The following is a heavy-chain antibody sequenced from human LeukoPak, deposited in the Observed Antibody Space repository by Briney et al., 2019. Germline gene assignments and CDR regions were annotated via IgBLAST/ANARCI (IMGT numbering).Heavy chain of an antibody. CDR1: GYTFTGYY. CDR2: INPNSGGA. CDR3: ASGHWELLPYY. Sequence: ASVKVSCKASGYTFTGYYMHWVRQAPGQGLEWMGWINPNSGGANYAQKSQGRVTMTRDTSISTAYMELSRLRSDDTAVYYCASGHWELLPYYWGQGTLVTVSS. D-gene: IGHD1-26*01. V-gene: IGHV1-2*02. J-gene: IGHJ4*02.